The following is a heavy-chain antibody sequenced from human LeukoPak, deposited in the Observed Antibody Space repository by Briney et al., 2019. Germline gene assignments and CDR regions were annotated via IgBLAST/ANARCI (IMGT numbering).Heavy chain of an antibody. CDR1: GGSISSGGYY. CDR2: ISYSGST. Sequence: SETLSLTCTVSGGSISSGGYYWSWIRQHPGTGLEWIGYISYSGSTYYNPSLKSRVIISADTSKNQFSLKLSSVTAADTALYYCARATITLVRGTSLGDWGQGTLVTVSS. J-gene: IGHJ4*02. CDR3: ARATITLVRGTSLGD. D-gene: IGHD3-10*01. V-gene: IGHV4-31*03.